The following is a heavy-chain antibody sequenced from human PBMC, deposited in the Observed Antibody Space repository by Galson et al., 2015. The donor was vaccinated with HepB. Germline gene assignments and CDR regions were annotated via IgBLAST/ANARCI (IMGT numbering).Heavy chain of an antibody. D-gene: IGHD3-16*01. Sequence: SLRLSCAGSGFIFRHHAMAWIHQAPGKGLEWVSGINGCGSTRSYSDAVKGRFSISRDNSKDTVFLQMDNLRAEDTAVYYCVKEGSWFGGDWFDPWGQGALVTVS. CDR3: VKEGSWFGGDWFDP. V-gene: IGHV3-23*01. CDR1: GFIFRHHA. J-gene: IGHJ5*02. CDR2: INGCGSTR.